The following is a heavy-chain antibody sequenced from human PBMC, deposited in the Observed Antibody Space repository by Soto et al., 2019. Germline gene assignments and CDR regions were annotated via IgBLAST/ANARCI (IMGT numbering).Heavy chain of an antibody. CDR1: GFTFSSYW. CDR2: IKQDGSEK. J-gene: IGHJ6*03. D-gene: IGHD6-13*01. CDR3: ARYQYSDSSSWYGGLYMDV. V-gene: IGHV3-7*01. Sequence: GGSLRLSCAASGFTFSSYWMSWVRQAPGKGLEWVANIKQDGSEKYYVDSVKGRFTISRDNAKNSLYLQMNSLRAEDTAVYYCARYQYSDSSSWYGGLYMDVWGKGTTVTVSS.